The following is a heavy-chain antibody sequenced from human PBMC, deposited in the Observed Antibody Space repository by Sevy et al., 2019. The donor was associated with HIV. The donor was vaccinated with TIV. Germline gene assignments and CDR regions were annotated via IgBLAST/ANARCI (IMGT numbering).Heavy chain of an antibody. CDR2: IRSDGSNK. CDR1: GFTFSSYG. CDR3: AKDLCSSTSCYVYYYYYGMDV. D-gene: IGHD2-2*01. V-gene: IGHV3-30*02. Sequence: GESLKISCAASGFTFSSYGMHWVRQAPGKGLEWVAFIRSDGSNKYYADSVKGRFTISRDNSKNTLYLQMNSLRAEDTAVYYCAKDLCSSTSCYVYYYYYGMDVWGQGTTVTVSS. J-gene: IGHJ6*02.